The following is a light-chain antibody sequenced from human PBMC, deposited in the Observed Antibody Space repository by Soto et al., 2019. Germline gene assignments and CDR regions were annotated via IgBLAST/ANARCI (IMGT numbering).Light chain of an antibody. V-gene: IGKV3-15*01. CDR1: QSVSSY. Sequence: EIVMTQSPSTLSVSPGERVTLSCRASQSVSSYLAWYQQKPGQAPRLLIYGASTMAPGIPARFSGSGSGTEFMITIISMLYEDVAVSYCQQYNNWPHTFGQGTKVEIK. CDR2: GAS. J-gene: IGKJ1*01. CDR3: QQYNNWPHT.